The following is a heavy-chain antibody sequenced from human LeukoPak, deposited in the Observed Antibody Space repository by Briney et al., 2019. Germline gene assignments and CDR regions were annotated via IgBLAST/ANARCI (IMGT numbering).Heavy chain of an antibody. Sequence: SETLSLTCTVSGDSISSRSYYWGWIRQSPGKGLEWIGSIYSSGTTYYNPPLKSRVTVSVDTSKNQFSLKLSSVTAADTAVYYCTGEGAGTIVHYWGQGTLVTVSS. V-gene: IGHV4-39*07. D-gene: IGHD6-19*01. CDR1: GDSISSRSYY. J-gene: IGHJ4*02. CDR3: TGEGAGTIVHY. CDR2: IYSSGTT.